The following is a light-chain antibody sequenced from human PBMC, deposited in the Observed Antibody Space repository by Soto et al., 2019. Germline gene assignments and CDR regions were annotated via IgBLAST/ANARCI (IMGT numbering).Light chain of an antibody. CDR3: QQYHKWPIT. V-gene: IGKV3-15*01. Sequence: EVVLTHSPATLSVSPGERATLSCRASQSISINLAWYQQIPGQVPRLLIYGASTRATGIPARFSGSGSGTDFTLTITSLQSEDFALYYCQQYHKWPITFGQGARLELK. J-gene: IGKJ5*01. CDR2: GAS. CDR1: QSISIN.